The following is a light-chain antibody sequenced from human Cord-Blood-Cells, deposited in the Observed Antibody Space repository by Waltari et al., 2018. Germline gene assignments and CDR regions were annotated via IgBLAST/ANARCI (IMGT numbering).Light chain of an antibody. J-gene: IGLJ2*01. V-gene: IGLV1-36*01. CDR3: AAWEDTLNGVL. CDR2: YAR. CDR1: SSNIGHNA. Sequence: QSVLTQPPSVSEAPRQRVTISCSGSSSNIGHNAVNWYQQLPGKAPKLLIFYARILPPGAADGFSGPSSGPPASRAISGPQSEDEANNSCAAWEDTLNGVLSGEGPKLTVL.